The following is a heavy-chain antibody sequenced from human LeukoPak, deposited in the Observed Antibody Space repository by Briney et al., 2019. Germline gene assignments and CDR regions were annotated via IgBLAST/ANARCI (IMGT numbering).Heavy chain of an antibody. CDR3: ARVQNRAHYYYMDV. Sequence: ASVKVSCKASGGTFSSYAISWVRQAPGQGLEWMGGIIPIFGTANYAQKFQGRVTITADESTSTAYVELSSLRSEDTAVYYCARVQNRAHYYYMDVWGKGTTVTVSS. CDR2: IIPIFGTA. V-gene: IGHV1-69*13. CDR1: GGTFSSYA. J-gene: IGHJ6*03.